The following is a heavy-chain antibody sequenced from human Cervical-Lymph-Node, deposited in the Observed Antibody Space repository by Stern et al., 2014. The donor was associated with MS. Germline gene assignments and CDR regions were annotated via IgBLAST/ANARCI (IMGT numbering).Heavy chain of an antibody. CDR1: GFTFSSYG. J-gene: IGHJ4*02. D-gene: IGHD5-24*01. CDR3: ARGHIPYAYNYLFDY. Sequence: VHLVESGGGVVQPGTSLRLSCAASGFTFSSYGMHWVRQAPGKGLEWGALAWYDGSTAYYTNSVKGRFTISRDNSKNTLFLQMNSLTAEDTAVYYCARGHIPYAYNYLFDYWGQGTLVTVSS. V-gene: IGHV3-33*01. CDR2: AWYDGSTA.